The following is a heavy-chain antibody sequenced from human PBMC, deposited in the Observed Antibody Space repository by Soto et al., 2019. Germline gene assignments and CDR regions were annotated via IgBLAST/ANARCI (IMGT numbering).Heavy chain of an antibody. D-gene: IGHD3-22*01. Sequence: SVKVSCKASGGTFSSYAISWVRQAPGQGLEWMGGIIPIFGTANYAQKFQGRVTITADESTSTAYMELSSLRSEDTAVYYCARHSTGYDSSGYFVDYWGQGTLVTVSS. CDR1: GGTFSSYA. CDR3: ARHSTGYDSSGYFVDY. CDR2: IIPIFGTA. V-gene: IGHV1-69*13. J-gene: IGHJ4*02.